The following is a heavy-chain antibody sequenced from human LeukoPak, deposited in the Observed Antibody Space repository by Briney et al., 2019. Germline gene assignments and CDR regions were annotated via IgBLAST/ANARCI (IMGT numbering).Heavy chain of an antibody. CDR2: ISSSGSTI. V-gene: IGHV3-48*03. J-gene: IGHJ6*03. Sequence: GGSLRLSCAASGFTFSSYEMNWVRQAPGKGLEWVSYISSSGSTIYYADSVKGRFTISRDNAKNSLYLQMNSLRAEDTAVYYCAKSYGSGSYYRYYYYMDVWGKGTTVTVSS. CDR3: AKSYGSGSYYRYYYYMDV. D-gene: IGHD3-10*01. CDR1: GFTFSSYE.